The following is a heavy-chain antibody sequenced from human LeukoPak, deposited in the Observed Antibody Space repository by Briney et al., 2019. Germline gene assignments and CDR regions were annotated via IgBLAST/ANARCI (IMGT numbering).Heavy chain of an antibody. Sequence: SETLSLTCAVSGGSISSGGYYWSWIRQHPGKGLEWIGYIYYSGSTYYNPSLKSRVTISVDTSKNQFSLKLSSVTAADTAVYYCARVCYYDSSGYCYWGQGTLVTVSS. J-gene: IGHJ4*02. CDR1: GGSISSGGYY. V-gene: IGHV4-31*11. CDR2: IYYSGST. CDR3: ARVCYYDSSGYCY. D-gene: IGHD3-22*01.